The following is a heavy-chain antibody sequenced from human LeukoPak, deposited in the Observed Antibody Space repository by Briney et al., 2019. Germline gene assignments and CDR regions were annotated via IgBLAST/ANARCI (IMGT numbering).Heavy chain of an antibody. CDR2: INHSGST. J-gene: IGHJ5*02. CDR1: GGSISSYY. CDR3: ARGDGVVREAWFDP. D-gene: IGHD3-22*01. Sequence: KPSETLSLTCTVSGGSISSYYWSWIRQPPGKGLEWIGEINHSGSTNYNPSLKSRVTISVDTSKNQFSLKLSSVTAADTAVYYCARGDGVVREAWFDPWGQGTLVTVSS. V-gene: IGHV4-34*01.